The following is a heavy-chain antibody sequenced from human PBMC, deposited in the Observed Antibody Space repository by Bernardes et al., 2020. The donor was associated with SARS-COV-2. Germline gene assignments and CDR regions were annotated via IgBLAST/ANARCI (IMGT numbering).Heavy chain of an antibody. Sequence: ASVKVSCKASGYTFTSYDLNWVRQATGQGLEWMGWMNPDSGNTGYAQKFQGRVTMTRDTSINTAYMELSSLRSEDTAVYFCARDTNGRDTGSFDPWGQGTLVTVSS. CDR2: MNPDSGNT. D-gene: IGHD2-8*01. V-gene: IGHV1-8*01. CDR1: GYTFTSYD. CDR3: ARDTNGRDTGSFDP. J-gene: IGHJ5*02.